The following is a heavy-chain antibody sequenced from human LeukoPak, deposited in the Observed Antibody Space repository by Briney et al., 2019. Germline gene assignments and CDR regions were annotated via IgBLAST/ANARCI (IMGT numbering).Heavy chain of an antibody. CDR3: ARGNPTNYGAYLYYFDY. CDR1: GYTFTTYY. CDR2: INPSGGVT. V-gene: IGHV1-46*01. D-gene: IGHD4-17*01. J-gene: IGHJ4*02. Sequence: GASVKISCKASGYTFTTYYMHWVRQAPGQGLEWMGIINPSGGVTNYAQEFQGRVTMARDTSTSTVYMDLNNLRSDDTAVYYCARGNPTNYGAYLYYFDYWGQGTLVTVSS.